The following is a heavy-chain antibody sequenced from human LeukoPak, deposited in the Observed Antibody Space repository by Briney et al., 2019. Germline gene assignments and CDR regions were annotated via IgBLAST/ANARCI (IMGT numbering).Heavy chain of an antibody. V-gene: IGHV4-34*01. D-gene: IGHD6-13*01. Sequence: SETLSLTCAVYGGSFSGYYWSWIRQPPGKGLEWIGEINHSGSTNYNPSLKSRVTISVDPSKNQFSLKLSYVTAAATAVSYCARGHLKYSGSYLYYFDYWGQGTLVTVSS. J-gene: IGHJ4*02. CDR1: GGSFSGYY. CDR3: ARGHLKYSGSYLYYFDY. CDR2: INHSGST.